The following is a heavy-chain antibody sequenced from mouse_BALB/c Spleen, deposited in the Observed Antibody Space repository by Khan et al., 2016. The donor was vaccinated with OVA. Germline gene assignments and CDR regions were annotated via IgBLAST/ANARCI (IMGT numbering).Heavy chain of an antibody. CDR1: GYTFSSYW. CDR2: ILPGSGRN. D-gene: IGHD1-1*01. J-gene: IGHJ3*01. CDR3: ARWNYYGSSSWFGY. Sequence: VQLQQSGAELMKPGASVKISCKATGYTFSSYWIEWVKPRPGNGLEWIGEILPGSGRNTYNEKFKGKATFTADPFSNTAYMQLSNLTSDASAVYYCARWNYYGSSSWFGYWGQGTLVTVSA. V-gene: IGHV1-9*01.